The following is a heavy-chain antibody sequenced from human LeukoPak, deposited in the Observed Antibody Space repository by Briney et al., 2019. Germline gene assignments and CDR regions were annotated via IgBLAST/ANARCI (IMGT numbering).Heavy chain of an antibody. D-gene: IGHD3-22*01. J-gene: IGHJ4*02. CDR2: INPSGGST. CDR3: ARGGTGYYDSSGYLGY. Sequence: GASVKVSCKASGYTFTSYYMHWVRQAPGQGLEWMGIINPSGGSTSYAQKFQGRVTMTRDTSTSTVYMELSSLRSEDTAVYYCARGGTGYYDSSGYLGYWGQGTLVTVSS. V-gene: IGHV1-46*01. CDR1: GYTFTSYY.